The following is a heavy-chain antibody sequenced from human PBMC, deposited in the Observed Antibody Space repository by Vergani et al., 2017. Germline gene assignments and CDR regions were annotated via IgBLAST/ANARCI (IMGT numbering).Heavy chain of an antibody. J-gene: IGHJ4*02. Sequence: EVQLVESGGGLVQPGGSLRLSCAASGFTFDDYTMHWVRQAPGKGLEWVSLISWDGGSTYYADSVKGRFTISRDNSKNSLYLQMNSLRTEDTALYYCAKDRLDYDILTGYSYFDYWGQGTLVTVSS. CDR2: ISWDGGST. CDR3: AKDRLDYDILTGYSYFDY. CDR1: GFTFDDYT. D-gene: IGHD3-9*01. V-gene: IGHV3-43*01.